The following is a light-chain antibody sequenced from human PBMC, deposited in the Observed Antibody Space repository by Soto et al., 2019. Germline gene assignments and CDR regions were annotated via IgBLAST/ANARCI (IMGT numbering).Light chain of an antibody. CDR1: QTISSW. CDR2: KAS. CDR3: QHYNSYSEA. Sequence: DIQMTQSPSTLSGSVGDRVTITCRASQTISSWLAWYQQKPGKAPKLLIYKASTLKSGVPSRFSGSGSGTEFTLTISSLQPDDFAIYYCQHYNSYSEAVGQGTKVDLK. V-gene: IGKV1-5*03. J-gene: IGKJ1*01.